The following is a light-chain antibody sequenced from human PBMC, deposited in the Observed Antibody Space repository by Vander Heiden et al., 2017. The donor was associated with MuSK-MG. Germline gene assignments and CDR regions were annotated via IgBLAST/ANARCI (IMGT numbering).Light chain of an antibody. CDR1: QSVRRSS. J-gene: IGKJ1*01. CDR3: QQYVSSPRT. V-gene: IGKV3-20*01. Sequence: DIVLTQSPGTLSLSPGERATLSCRASQSVRRSSLAWYQQKPGQAPRLLIYGASSRATGIPDRFSGSGSGTDFTLTISRLEPEDFAVYYCQQYVSSPRTFGQGTKVEIK. CDR2: GAS.